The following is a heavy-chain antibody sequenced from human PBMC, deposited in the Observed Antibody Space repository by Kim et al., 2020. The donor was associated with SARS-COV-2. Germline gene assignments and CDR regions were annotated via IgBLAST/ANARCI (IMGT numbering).Heavy chain of an antibody. V-gene: IGHV4-31*03. D-gene: IGHD5-12*01. CDR3: ARAKQRGSHLDF. Sequence: SETLSLTCTVSGGSIGSGGYYWSWIRQHPGKGLEWIGYIYTGGITNYNPSLESRLTISVDTSKNQLSLKLSSVTAADTAVYYCARAKQRGSHLDFWGQGSLVTVSS. J-gene: IGHJ4*02. CDR2: IYTGGIT. CDR1: GGSIGSGGYY.